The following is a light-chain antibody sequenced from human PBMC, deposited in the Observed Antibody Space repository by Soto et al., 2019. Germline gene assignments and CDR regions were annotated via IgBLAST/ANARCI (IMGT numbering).Light chain of an antibody. J-gene: IGKJ1*01. Sequence: IQMTQSPSTLSGSVGDRVTITCRASQTISSWLAWYQQKPGKAPKLMIYKASTLKSGVPSRFSGSGSGTEFTLTISSLKPDDFETYYCQHYNSYSEAFGQGTKVDIK. CDR2: KAS. CDR3: QHYNSYSEA. V-gene: IGKV1-5*03. CDR1: QTISSW.